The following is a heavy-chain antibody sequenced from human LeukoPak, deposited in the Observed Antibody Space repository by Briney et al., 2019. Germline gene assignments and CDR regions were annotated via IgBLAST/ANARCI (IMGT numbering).Heavy chain of an antibody. CDR2: IYTSGST. CDR3: ARNQGPYYYDSSGYTSFDY. V-gene: IGHV4-4*07. J-gene: IGHJ4*02. Sequence: SETLSLTCTVSGGSISSYYWSWIRQPAGKGLEWIGRIYTSGSTNYNPSLKSRVTMSVDTSKNQFSLKLSSVTAADTAVYYCARNQGPYYYDSSGYTSFDYWGQGTLVTVSS. D-gene: IGHD3-22*01. CDR1: GGSISSYY.